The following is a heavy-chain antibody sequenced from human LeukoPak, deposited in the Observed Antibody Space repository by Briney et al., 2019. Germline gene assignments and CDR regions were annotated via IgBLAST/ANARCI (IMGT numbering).Heavy chain of an antibody. V-gene: IGHV4-39*01. J-gene: IGHJ4*02. CDR2: IYYSGNT. CDR1: GVSISSSNSY. Sequence: SKTLSLTCTVSGVSISSSNSYWGWIRQPPGKGLEWIGSIYYSGNTYYNASLKSQVSISIDTSKNQFSLKLTSVTAADTAVYYCARQTGSGLFILPGGQGTLVTVSS. CDR3: ARQTGSGLFILP. D-gene: IGHD3/OR15-3a*01.